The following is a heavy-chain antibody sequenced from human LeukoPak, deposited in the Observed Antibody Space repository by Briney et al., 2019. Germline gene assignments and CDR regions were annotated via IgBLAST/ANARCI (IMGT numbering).Heavy chain of an antibody. Sequence: SETLSLTCAVYGGSFSGYYWSWIRQPPGKGLEWIGESNHSGSTNYNPSLKSRCTISVDTSKNQFSLKLSSVTAADTAVYYCARGYGYSSSSGPHDYWGQGTLVTVSS. CDR2: SNHSGST. CDR3: ARGYGYSSSSGPHDY. D-gene: IGHD6-6*01. CDR1: GGSFSGYY. V-gene: IGHV4-34*01. J-gene: IGHJ4*02.